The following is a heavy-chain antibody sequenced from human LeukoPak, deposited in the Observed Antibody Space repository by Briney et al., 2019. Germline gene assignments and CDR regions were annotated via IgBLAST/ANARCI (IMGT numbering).Heavy chain of an antibody. CDR1: GFTFSSYA. CDR3: AKDPPVRSDSKDNNWFDP. CDR2: ISGSGGST. D-gene: IGHD3-3*01. Sequence: PGGSLRLSCAASGFTFSSYAMSWVRQAPGKGLEWVSAISGSGGSTYYADSVKGRFTISRDNSKNTPYLQMNSLRAEDTAVYYCAKDPPVRSDSKDNNWFDPWGQGTLVTVSS. J-gene: IGHJ5*02. V-gene: IGHV3-23*01.